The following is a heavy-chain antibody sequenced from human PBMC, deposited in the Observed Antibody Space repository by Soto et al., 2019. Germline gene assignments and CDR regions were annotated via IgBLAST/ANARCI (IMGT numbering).Heavy chain of an antibody. CDR1: RETFNKYA. CDR2: IIPIFSSR. Sequence: QVQLVQSGAEVNKPGSSVKVSCKTSRETFNKYAFNWVRQAPGQGLEWMGWIIPIFSSRNYAEKFQGRVTITADDSTSTAYMELRSLRFEDTAVYYCARGETYLGVWGQGTTVTVSS. V-gene: IGHV1-69*01. CDR3: ARGETYLGV. J-gene: IGHJ6*02. D-gene: IGHD3-16*01.